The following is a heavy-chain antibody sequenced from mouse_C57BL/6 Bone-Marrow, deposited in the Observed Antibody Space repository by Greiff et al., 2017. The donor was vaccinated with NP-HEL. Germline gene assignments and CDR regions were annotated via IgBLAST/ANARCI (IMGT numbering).Heavy chain of an antibody. CDR3: ARRGGSSYAGFAY. V-gene: IGHV1-18*01. D-gene: IGHD1-1*01. Sequence: VQLKESGPELVKPGASVKIPCKASGYTFTDYNMDWVKQSHGKRLEWIGDINPNNGGTIYTQKFKGKATLTVDKFSSTAYMELRSLTSEDTAVDYCARRGGSSYAGFAYWGQGTLVTVAA. CDR1: GYTFTDYN. CDR2: INPNNGGT. J-gene: IGHJ3*01.